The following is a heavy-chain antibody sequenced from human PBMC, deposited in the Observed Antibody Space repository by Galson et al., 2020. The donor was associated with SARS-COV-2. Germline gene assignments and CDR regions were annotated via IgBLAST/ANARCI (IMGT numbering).Heavy chain of an antibody. Sequence: SCAASGFTFSSYAMSWVRQAPGKGLEWVSAISGSGGSTYYADSVKGRFTISRDNSKNTLYLQMNSLRAEDTAVYYCARTGTYCGGDCYSGGTDYWGQGTLVTVSS. J-gene: IGHJ4*02. V-gene: IGHV3-23*01. CDR1: GFTFSSYA. D-gene: IGHD2-21*02. CDR2: ISGSGGST. CDR3: ARTGTYCGGDCYSGGTDY.